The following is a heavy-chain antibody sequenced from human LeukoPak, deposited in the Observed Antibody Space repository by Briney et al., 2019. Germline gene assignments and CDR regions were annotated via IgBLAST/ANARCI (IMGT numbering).Heavy chain of an antibody. Sequence: GGSLRLSCAASGFTFSSYDMNWVRQAPGKGLEWVSEISGSGGTTYYADSVKGRFTISRDNAKDSLYLQINSLSAEDTAVYYCAVRFDYWGQGILVTVSS. J-gene: IGHJ4*02. D-gene: IGHD3-16*02. CDR3: AVRFDY. CDR1: GFTFSSYD. CDR2: ISGSGGTT. V-gene: IGHV3-23*01.